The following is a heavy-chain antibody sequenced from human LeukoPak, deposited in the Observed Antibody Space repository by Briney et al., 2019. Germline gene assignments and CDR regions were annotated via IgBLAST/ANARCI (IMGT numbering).Heavy chain of an antibody. CDR2: IYHSGST. CDR3: ARGYDFLDY. D-gene: IGHD5-12*01. CDR1: GGSISSGDYY. Sequence: SETLSLTCTVSGGSISSGDYYWNWIRQPPGKGLEWIGYIYHSGSTSYNPSLKSRVTISVDTSKNQFSLKLSSVTAADTAVYYCARGYDFLDYWGQGTLVTVSS. J-gene: IGHJ4*02. V-gene: IGHV4-30-4*08.